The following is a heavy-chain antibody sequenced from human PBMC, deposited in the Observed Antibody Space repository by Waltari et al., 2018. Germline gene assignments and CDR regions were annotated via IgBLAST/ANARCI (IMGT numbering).Heavy chain of an antibody. CDR2: IRSKTAGGTT. CDR1: EFTFSDAW. V-gene: IGHV3-15*01. CDR3: TTHPPGPDY. J-gene: IGHJ4*02. Sequence: EVHLVESGGGLVMPGGSLRLSCAASEFTFSDAWMSWVRQAPGKGLGWVGRIRSKTAGGTTDYAAPVKGILTISRDESKNTLYLQMNSLKTEDTAVYYCTTHPPGPDYWGQGTLVTVSS.